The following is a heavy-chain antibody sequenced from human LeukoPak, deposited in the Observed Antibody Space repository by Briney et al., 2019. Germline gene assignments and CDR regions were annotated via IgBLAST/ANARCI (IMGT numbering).Heavy chain of an antibody. Sequence: ASVKVSCKASGYTFTSYYMHWVRQAPGQGLEWMGIINPSGGSTSYAQKFQGRVTMTRDTSTSTVYMELSSLRSEDTAVYYCARDLGITMVRGDYYYYYGMDVWGQGTTVTVSS. V-gene: IGHV1-46*01. CDR1: GYTFTSYY. CDR3: ARDLGITMVRGDYYYYYGMDV. D-gene: IGHD3-10*01. J-gene: IGHJ6*02. CDR2: INPSGGST.